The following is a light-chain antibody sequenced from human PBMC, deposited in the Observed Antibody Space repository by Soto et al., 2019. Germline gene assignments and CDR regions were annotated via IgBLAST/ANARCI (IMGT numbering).Light chain of an antibody. Sequence: EVVLTQSPATLSLSPGGRATLSCRASQSVSSNLAWYQQKPGQAPRLLIYGASTRATGIPIRFSGSGSGTEFTLTISSLQSEDFAVYYCQQYSKWPLTFGGGTKVDIK. CDR1: QSVSSN. CDR2: GAS. V-gene: IGKV3-15*01. J-gene: IGKJ4*01. CDR3: QQYSKWPLT.